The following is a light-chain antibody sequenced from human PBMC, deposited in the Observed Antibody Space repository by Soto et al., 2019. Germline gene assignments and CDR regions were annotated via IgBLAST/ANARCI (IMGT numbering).Light chain of an antibody. CDR3: CSYAGSYTLI. CDR1: STNVGSYNF. V-gene: IGLV2-11*01. J-gene: IGLJ2*01. Sequence: QSALTPPRSVSGSPGQSVTISCTGTSTNVGSYNFVSWYQQHPGKAPKFMIYDVSRRPSGVPDRFSGSRSGNTASLTISGLQAEDEADYYCCSYAGSYTLIFGGGTKLTVL. CDR2: DVS.